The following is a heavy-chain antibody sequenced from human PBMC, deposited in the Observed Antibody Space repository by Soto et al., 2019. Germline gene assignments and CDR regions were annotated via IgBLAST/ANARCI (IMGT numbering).Heavy chain of an antibody. J-gene: IGHJ3*02. CDR3: ANDFPSDAFDI. CDR1: GFTFSSYG. V-gene: IGHV3-30*18. CDR2: ISYDGSNK. Sequence: QVQLVEAGGGVVQPGRSLRLSCAASGFTFSSYGMHWVRQAPGKGLEWVAVISYDGSNKYYADSVKGRFTISRDNSKNTLYLQMNSLRAEYTAVYYCANDFPSDAFDIWGQGKMVTVSS.